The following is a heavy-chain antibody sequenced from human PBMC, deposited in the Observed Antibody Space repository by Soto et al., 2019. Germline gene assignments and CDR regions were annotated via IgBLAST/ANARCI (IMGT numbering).Heavy chain of an antibody. D-gene: IGHD1-7*01. CDR1: GFTFDDYA. Sequence: EVQLVESGGGLVQPGRSLRLSCAASGFTFDDYAMHWVRQAPGKGLEWVSGIGWNSGSIGYADSVKGRFTISRDNAKNTLYLQMNRLRVEDAALYYCARTRGDYYYYGMDVWGQGTPVTVSS. V-gene: IGHV3-9*01. CDR2: IGWNSGSI. CDR3: ARTRGDYYYYGMDV. J-gene: IGHJ6*02.